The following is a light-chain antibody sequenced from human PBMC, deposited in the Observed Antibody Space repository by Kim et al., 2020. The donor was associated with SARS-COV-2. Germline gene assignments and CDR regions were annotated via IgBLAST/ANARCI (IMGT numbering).Light chain of an antibody. V-gene: IGLV10-54*01. J-gene: IGLJ3*02. CDR2: RNN. CDR1: SNNVGNQG. Sequence: QAGLTQPPSVSKGLRQTTTLTCTGNSNNVGNQGAAWLQQHQGHPPKLLSYRNNNRPSGISEGLSASRSGNTASLTITGLQPEDEADYYCSAWDSSLSAWVFSGGTQLTVL. CDR3: SAWDSSLSAWV.